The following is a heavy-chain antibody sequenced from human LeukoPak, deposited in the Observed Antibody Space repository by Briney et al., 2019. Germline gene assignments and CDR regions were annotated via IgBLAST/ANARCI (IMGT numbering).Heavy chain of an antibody. CDR3: ARDLEAAGLDY. CDR1: GFTLSSYW. Sequence: GGSLRLSCAASGFTLSSYWMHWVRQAPGKGLVWVSRINSDGSSTSYADSVKGRFTNSRDNAKNTLYLQMNSLRAEDTAVYYCARDLEAAGLDYWGQGTLVTVSS. CDR2: INSDGSST. D-gene: IGHD6-13*01. V-gene: IGHV3-74*01. J-gene: IGHJ4*02.